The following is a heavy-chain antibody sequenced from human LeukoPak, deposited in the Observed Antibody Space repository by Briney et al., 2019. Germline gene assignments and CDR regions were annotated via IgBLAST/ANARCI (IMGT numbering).Heavy chain of an antibody. CDR2: IDPNTGGT. CDR1: GYTFTNYY. J-gene: IGHJ4*02. D-gene: IGHD1-7*01. V-gene: IGHV1-2*06. Sequence: ASVTVSCTTSGYTFTNYYIHWVRQAPGQGLEWMGRIDPNTGGTKSAKNFQGRVTMTRDTSISTAYMALSGLRSDDTAVYYCASLYDIVGTTVDYWGQGTLVTVSS. CDR3: ASLYDIVGTTVDY.